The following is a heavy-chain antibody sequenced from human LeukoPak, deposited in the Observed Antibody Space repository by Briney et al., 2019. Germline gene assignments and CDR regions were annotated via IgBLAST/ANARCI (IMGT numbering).Heavy chain of an antibody. CDR3: ARGYSSSSYTDY. J-gene: IGHJ4*02. V-gene: IGHV4-59*01. Sequence: SETLSLTCTVSGGSISSYYWSWIRQPPGKGLEWIGYIYYSGSTNYNPSLKSRVTISVDTSKNQLSLKLSSVTAADTAVYYCARGYSSSSYTDYWGQGTLVTVSS. CDR2: IYYSGST. D-gene: IGHD6-6*01. CDR1: GGSISSYY.